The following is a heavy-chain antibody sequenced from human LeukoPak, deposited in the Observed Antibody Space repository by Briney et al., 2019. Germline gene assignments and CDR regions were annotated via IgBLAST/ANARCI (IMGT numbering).Heavy chain of an antibody. V-gene: IGHV3-48*04. CDR2: ISSTSTTK. J-gene: IGHJ5*02. D-gene: IGHD4-17*01. CDR1: GFTLSTYT. Sequence: SGGSLRLSCTASGFTLSTYTMNWVRQAPGKGLEWVSYISSTSTTKYYADSVKGRFTISRDNSKNSLDLQMNRLTAEDTAVYYCARDRSLVGGDYGVWFDAWGQGSLVTVSS. CDR3: ARDRSLVGGDYGVWFDA.